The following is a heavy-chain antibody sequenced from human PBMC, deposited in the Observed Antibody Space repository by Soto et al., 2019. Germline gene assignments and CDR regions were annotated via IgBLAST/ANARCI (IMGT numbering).Heavy chain of an antibody. Sequence: GGSLRLSCAASGFNFKNYGMTWVRQAPGKRLEWVSAITGSGGTTYYADSVKGRFTMSRDNSKGTVLLEMHSLRAEDTAVYYCDKVYHYDHNGWYQFDHWGQGSPVTVSS. CDR2: ITGSGGTT. J-gene: IGHJ4*02. D-gene: IGHD3-22*01. CDR3: DKVYHYDHNGWYQFDH. CDR1: GFNFKNYG. V-gene: IGHV3-23*01.